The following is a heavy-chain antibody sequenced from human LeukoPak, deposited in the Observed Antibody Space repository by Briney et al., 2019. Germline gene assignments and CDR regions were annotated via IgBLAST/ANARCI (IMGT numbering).Heavy chain of an antibody. D-gene: IGHD3-10*01. V-gene: IGHV3-23*01. CDR2: ISGSGGST. Sequence: GGSLRLSCAASGFTFSNYAMSWVRQAPGKGLEWVSAISGSGGSTYFADSVKGRFTISRDNSNNTLYLQMNSLRAEDTAVYYCARDSYYGSGSSLDYWGQGTLVTVSS. CDR3: ARDSYYGSGSSLDY. CDR1: GFTFSNYA. J-gene: IGHJ4*02.